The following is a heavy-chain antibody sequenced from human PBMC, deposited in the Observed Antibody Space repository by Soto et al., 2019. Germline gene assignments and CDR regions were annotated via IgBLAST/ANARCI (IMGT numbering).Heavy chain of an antibody. V-gene: IGHV3-48*03. Sequence: GWALRPPSTASGFPFSSYEMNWVRQARGKGLEWVSYIRSTGSTRYYADSVKGRFTISRDNAKNSLYLQMNSLRAEDTAVYYCATRSPFYGMDVWGQGTTVTVSS. CDR1: GFPFSSYE. CDR3: ATRSPFYGMDV. J-gene: IGHJ6*02. CDR2: IRSTGSTR.